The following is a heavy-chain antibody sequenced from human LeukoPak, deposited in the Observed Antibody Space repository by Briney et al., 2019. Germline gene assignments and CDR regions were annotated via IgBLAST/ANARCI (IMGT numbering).Heavy chain of an antibody. J-gene: IGHJ4*02. V-gene: IGHV4-59*08. Sequence: SETLSLTCTVSGGSISNYYWSWIRQPPGKGLEWIGYIYYSGSTNYNPSLKSRVTISVDTSKNQFSLKLSSVTAADTAVYYCARRLAYCGGDCPPFDYWAREPWSSSPQ. CDR3: ARRLAYCGGDCPPFDY. CDR1: GGSISNYY. CDR2: IYYSGST. D-gene: IGHD2-21*02.